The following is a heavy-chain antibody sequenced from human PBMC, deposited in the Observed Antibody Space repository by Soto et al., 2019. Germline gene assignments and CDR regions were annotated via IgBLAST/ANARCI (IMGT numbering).Heavy chain of an antibody. CDR1: GYSFTSYW. V-gene: IGHV5-10-1*01. Sequence: GESLKISCKGSGYSFTSYWISWVRQMPGKGLEWMGRIDPSDSYTNYSPSFQGHVTISRDNSKNTLYLQMNSLRAEDTAVYYCAKGRTSGWYEWDYWGQGTLVTVSS. D-gene: IGHD6-19*01. CDR2: IDPSDSYT. CDR3: AKGRTSGWYEWDY. J-gene: IGHJ4*02.